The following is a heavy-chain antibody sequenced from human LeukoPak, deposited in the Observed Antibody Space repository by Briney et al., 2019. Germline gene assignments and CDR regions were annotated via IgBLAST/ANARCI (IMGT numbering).Heavy chain of an antibody. CDR2: IYSGGST. CDR3: ARKTDHQTGGDY. V-gene: IGHV3-66*01. J-gene: IGHJ4*02. D-gene: IGHD1-1*01. CDR1: GFSVSRNY. Sequence: PGGSLRLSCAASGFSVSRNYMTWVRQAPGEGLEWVSLIYSGGSTSYADSVKGRFTISRGNSKNTLYLQMNSLRTSDTTVYYCARKTDHQTGGDYWGQGTLVTVSS.